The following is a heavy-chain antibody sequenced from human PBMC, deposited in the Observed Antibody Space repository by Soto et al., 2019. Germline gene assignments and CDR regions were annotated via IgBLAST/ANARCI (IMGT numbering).Heavy chain of an antibody. V-gene: IGHV3-30-3*01. Sequence: QVQLVESGGGVVQPGRSLRLSCAASGFTFSSYAMQWVRQAPGKGLEWVAVISYDGSNKYYADSVKGRCTISRDNSKNTLYRQMNNMRAEDTAVYYCARPDYCSGSYPDYWGQGTLVTVSS. CDR1: GFTFSSYA. CDR2: ISYDGSNK. J-gene: IGHJ4*02. CDR3: ARPDYCSGSYPDY. D-gene: IGHD3-10*01.